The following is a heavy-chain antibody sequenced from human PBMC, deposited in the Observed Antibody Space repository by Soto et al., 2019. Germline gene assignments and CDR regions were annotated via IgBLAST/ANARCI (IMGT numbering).Heavy chain of an antibody. J-gene: IGHJ5*02. CDR2: ITPVFGTA. CDR1: ADTFNSYS. CDR3: ARSLEGTTVTNWFDP. D-gene: IGHD4-17*01. Sequence: QVQLVQSGAEVKKPGSSVKVSCKASADTFNSYSLSWLRQAPGQRLEWMGGITPVFGTADYAQSFEDRLTINAADSTSTVYMELSSLRYDDTAVYYCARSLEGTTVTNWFDPWGQGALVTVSS. V-gene: IGHV1-69*01.